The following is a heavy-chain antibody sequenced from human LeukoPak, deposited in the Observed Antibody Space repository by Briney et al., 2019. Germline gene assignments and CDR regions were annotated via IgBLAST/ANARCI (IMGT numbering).Heavy chain of an antibody. J-gene: IGHJ5*02. V-gene: IGHV4-59*01. D-gene: IGHD6-19*01. CDR1: GASISSYY. CDR3: AREAASSGWSKSDWFDP. Sequence: PSETLSLTCTVSGASISSYYWSWIRQPPGKGLEWIGYIFYSGSTNYNPSLKSRVTISLDTSKNQFSLKLSSVTAADTAVYYCAREAASSGWSKSDWFDPWGQGTLVTVSS. CDR2: IFYSGST.